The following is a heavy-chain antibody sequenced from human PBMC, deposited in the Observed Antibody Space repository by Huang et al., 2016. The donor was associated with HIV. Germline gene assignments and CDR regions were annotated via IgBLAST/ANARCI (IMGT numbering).Heavy chain of an antibody. CDR3: AKAFSVVTAS. D-gene: IGHD2-15*01. V-gene: IGHV3-23*01. CDR2: SSGSGGST. CDR1: GFTFSSYA. J-gene: IGHJ3*01. Sequence: EVQLLESGGDLVQPGGSLRLSCAASGFTFSSYAMSWVRQAPGKGLEWVSASSGSGGSTYYAESVKGRFTISRDNSKNTLYLQMNSLRAEDTAVYYCAKAFSVVTASWGQGTMVTVSS.